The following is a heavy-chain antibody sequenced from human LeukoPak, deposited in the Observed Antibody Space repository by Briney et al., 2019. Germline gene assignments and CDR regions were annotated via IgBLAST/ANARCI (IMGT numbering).Heavy chain of an antibody. V-gene: IGHV3-74*01. J-gene: IGHJ4*02. CDR3: ARDRSISAGGDTY. CDR1: GFTFSDYW. Sequence: PGGSLRLSCAASGFTFSDYWMHWVRQAPGKGLVWVSRVNRDGSSTSYADSVKGRFTISRDNAKNTLSLQMNSLRAEDTAVYYCARDRSISAGGDTYWGQGTLVTVSS. D-gene: IGHD6-13*01. CDR2: VNRDGSST.